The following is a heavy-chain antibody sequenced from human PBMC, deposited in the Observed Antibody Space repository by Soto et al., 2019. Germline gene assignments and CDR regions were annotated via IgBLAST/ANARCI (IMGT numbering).Heavy chain of an antibody. V-gene: IGHV3-72*01. J-gene: IGHJ4*02. CDR2: SRNKANSYST. D-gene: IGHD1-26*01. CDR1: GSTLSDHY. CDR3: ARFSGSYTRGLDY. Sequence: EVQLVESGGGLVQPGGSLRLSCAASGSTLSDHYMDWVRQAPGKGLEWVGRSRNKANSYSTEYAASVKGRFTISRDESKISLYLQMNSLKTEDTAVYYCARFSGSYTRGLDYWGQGTLVTVSS.